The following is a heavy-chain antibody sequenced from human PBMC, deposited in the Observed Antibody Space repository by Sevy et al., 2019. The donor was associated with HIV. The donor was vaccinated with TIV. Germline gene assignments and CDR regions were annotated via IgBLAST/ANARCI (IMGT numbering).Heavy chain of an antibody. CDR3: ARGGVYSSGWYGGSAYYDGMDV. CDR1: GFTFSNYA. V-gene: IGHV3-33*01. CDR2: IWYDGSNK. Sequence: GGSLRLSCVASGFTFSNYAMHWVRQAPGKGLEWVAVIWYDGSNKYSAYSVKGRFTISRDNSKSTLYLQMNSLRAEDTAVYYCARGGVYSSGWYGGSAYYDGMDVWGQGTTVTVSS. J-gene: IGHJ6*02. D-gene: IGHD6-19*01.